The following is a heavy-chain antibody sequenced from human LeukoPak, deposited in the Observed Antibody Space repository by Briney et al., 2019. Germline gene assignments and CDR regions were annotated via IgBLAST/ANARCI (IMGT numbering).Heavy chain of an antibody. J-gene: IGHJ4*02. D-gene: IGHD6-13*01. CDR3: ARDPGRRIAAAGFDY. CDR2: IKQDGSEK. V-gene: IGHV3-7*01. CDR1: GFTFSSYW. Sequence: PGGSLRLSCAASGFTFSSYWMSWVRQAPGKGLEWVANIKQDGSEKYYVDSVKGRFTISRDNAKNSLYLQMNSLRAEDTAVYYCARDPGRRIAAAGFDYWGQGTLVTVS.